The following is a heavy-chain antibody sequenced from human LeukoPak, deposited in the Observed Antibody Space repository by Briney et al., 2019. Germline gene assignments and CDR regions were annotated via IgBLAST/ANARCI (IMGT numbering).Heavy chain of an antibody. V-gene: IGHV1-3*01. CDR3: ARGSGVRGVIPFLFDY. CDR2: INAGNGNT. J-gene: IGHJ4*02. CDR1: GYAFTSYA. D-gene: IGHD3-10*01. Sequence: ASVKVSCKASGYAFTSYAMHWVRQAPGQRLEWMGWINAGNGNTKYSQKFQGRVTITRDTSASTAYMELSSLRSEDTAVYYCARGSGVRGVIPFLFDYWGQGTLVTVSS.